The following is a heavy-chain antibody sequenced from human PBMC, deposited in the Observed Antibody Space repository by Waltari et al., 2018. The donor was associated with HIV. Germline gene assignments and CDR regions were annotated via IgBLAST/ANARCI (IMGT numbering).Heavy chain of an antibody. Sequence: QVTLKESGPALVKPTQTLTLTCTFSGFSLSTSGMRVSWIRQPPGKALEWLARIDWDDDKFYSTSLKTRLTISKDTSKNQVVLTMTNMDPVDTATYYCARIGYYGVDYWGQGTLVTVSS. CDR2: IDWDDDK. V-gene: IGHV2-70*04. CDR3: ARIGYYGVDY. D-gene: IGHD4-17*01. CDR1: GFSLSTSGMR. J-gene: IGHJ4*02.